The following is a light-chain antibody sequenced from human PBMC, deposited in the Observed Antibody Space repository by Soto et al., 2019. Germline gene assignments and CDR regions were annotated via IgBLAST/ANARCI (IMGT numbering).Light chain of an antibody. CDR1: SSNIGSNY. J-gene: IGLJ1*01. CDR2: RNN. V-gene: IGLV1-47*01. Sequence: ALTPPPSASGAPGQRGTISCSGRSSNIGSNYVYWYQQLPGTAPKLLIYRNNQRLSGVPDRFSGSKSGTSASLAISGLRSEDEADYYCAAWDDSLSGLYGFGTGTKVTVL. CDR3: AAWDDSLSGLYG.